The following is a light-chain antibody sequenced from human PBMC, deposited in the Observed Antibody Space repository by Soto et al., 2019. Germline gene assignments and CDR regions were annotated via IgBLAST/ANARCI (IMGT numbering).Light chain of an antibody. CDR1: QHINNW. J-gene: IGKJ1*01. CDR3: QQYNTYSWT. CDR2: KVS. Sequence: DIQMTQSPSTLSASVGDRVTITCRASQHINNWLAWYQQKPGKAPKALIYKVSNLESGVPSRFSGSGSETEFTLTICSLQPDDFVTYYCQQYNTYSWTFDQRPKV. V-gene: IGKV1-5*03.